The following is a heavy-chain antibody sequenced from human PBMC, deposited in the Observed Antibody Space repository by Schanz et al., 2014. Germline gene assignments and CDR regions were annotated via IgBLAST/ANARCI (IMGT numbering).Heavy chain of an antibody. CDR2: VNHGGYT. Sequence: QVQLQESGPGLLKPSGTLSLTCAVSGASITSSHWWSWVRQPPGEGLEWIGEVNHGGYTNYNPPLKGLGTVSVDMSKTQVSLRLSSVTAADTAAYYCARGVLGSGYRQQYYFDHWGQGTLVTVSS. D-gene: IGHD3-3*01. V-gene: IGHV4-4*02. CDR1: GASITSSHW. J-gene: IGHJ4*02. CDR3: ARGVLGSGYRQQYYFDH.